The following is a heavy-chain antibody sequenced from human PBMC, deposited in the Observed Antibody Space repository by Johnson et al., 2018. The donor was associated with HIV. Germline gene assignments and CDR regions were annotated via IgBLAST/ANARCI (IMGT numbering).Heavy chain of an antibody. J-gene: IGHJ3*02. V-gene: IGHV3-20*04. Sequence: VQLVESGGGVVRPGGSLRLSCAASGFTFDDYGMSWVRQAPGKGLEWVSGITWNGGSTGYADSVKGRFTRSRDNAKDSLYLQMNSLRAEDTAVYYCAKDPTTYYYDSSGYRTGGDAFDIWGQGTMVTVSS. CDR2: ITWNGGST. D-gene: IGHD3-22*01. CDR1: GFTFDDYG. CDR3: AKDPTTYYYDSSGYRTGGDAFDI.